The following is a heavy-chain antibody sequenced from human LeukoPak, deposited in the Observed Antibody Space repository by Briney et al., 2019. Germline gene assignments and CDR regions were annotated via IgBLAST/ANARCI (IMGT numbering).Heavy chain of an antibody. CDR2: MNPNSGNT. Sequence: ASVKVSCKASGYTFTSYDINWVRQATGQGLEWMGWMNPNSGNTGYAQKFQGGVTMTRNTSISTAYMELSSLRSEDTAVYYCARGRRSRVAATTGYYYYMDVWGKGTTVTVSS. CDR3: ARGRRSRVAATTGYYYYMDV. J-gene: IGHJ6*03. D-gene: IGHD2-15*01. V-gene: IGHV1-8*01. CDR1: GYTFTSYD.